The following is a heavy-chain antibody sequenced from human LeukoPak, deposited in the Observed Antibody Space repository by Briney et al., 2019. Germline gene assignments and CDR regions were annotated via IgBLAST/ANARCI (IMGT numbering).Heavy chain of an antibody. J-gene: IGHJ3*02. D-gene: IGHD5-18*01. V-gene: IGHV1-8*01. CDR2: MNPNSGNT. Sequence: ASVKVSCKASGYTFTSYVINWVRQATGQGLEWMGWMNPNSGNTGYAQKFQGRVTMTRNTSISTAYMELSSLRSEDTAVYYCARVGYGYSYGRNDAFDIWGQGTMVTVSS. CDR3: ARVGYGYSYGRNDAFDI. CDR1: GYTFTSYV.